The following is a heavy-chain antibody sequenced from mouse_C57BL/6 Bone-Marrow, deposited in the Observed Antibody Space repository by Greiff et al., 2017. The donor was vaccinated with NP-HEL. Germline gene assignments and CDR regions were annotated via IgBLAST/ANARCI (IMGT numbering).Heavy chain of an antibody. V-gene: IGHV14-4*01. CDR3: TSYDGYLYYFDY. Sequence: DVQLQESGAELVRPGASVKLSCTASGFNIKDDYMHWVKQRPEQGLEWIGWIDPENGDTEYASKFQGKATITADTSSNTAYLQLSSLTSEDTAVYYCTSYDGYLYYFDYWGQGTTLTVSS. CDR1: GFNIKDDY. D-gene: IGHD2-3*01. J-gene: IGHJ2*01. CDR2: IDPENGDT.